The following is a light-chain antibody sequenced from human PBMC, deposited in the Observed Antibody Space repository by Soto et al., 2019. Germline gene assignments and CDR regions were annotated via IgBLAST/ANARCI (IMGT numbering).Light chain of an antibody. CDR3: QQYGYSPPT. CDR2: AAA. V-gene: IGKV3-20*01. CDR1: QSVSSTF. J-gene: IGKJ2*01. Sequence: ENVLTQSPGTLSLSPGERATLSCRASQSVSSTFFAWYQQKPGQALRLLLYAAASRATGIPDRFSGSESGTDFTLTISRLEPEDFAVYYCQQYGYSPPTFGQGTKLEIK.